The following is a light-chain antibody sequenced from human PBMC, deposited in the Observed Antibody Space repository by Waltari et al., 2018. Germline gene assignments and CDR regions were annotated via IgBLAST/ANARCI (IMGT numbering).Light chain of an antibody. J-gene: IGKJ4*01. CDR3: QQYYSTPPLT. CDR2: WAS. Sequence: DIVMTQSPDSLAVSLGERATIHCQSRQSVFYHATNKNYLAWYQQKPGQPPKLLIYWASTRESGVPDRFSGSGSGTDFTLTISSLQAEDVAVYYCQQYYSTPPLTFGGGTKVEIK. V-gene: IGKV4-1*01. CDR1: QSVFYHATNKNY.